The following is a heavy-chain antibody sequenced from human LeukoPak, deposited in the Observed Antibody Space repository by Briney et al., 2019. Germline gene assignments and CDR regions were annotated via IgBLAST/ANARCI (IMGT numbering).Heavy chain of an antibody. CDR3: ARELVLDYGDYVYWFDP. V-gene: IGHV6-1*01. CDR1: GDSVSSNSAA. CDR2: TYYRSKWYY. D-gene: IGHD4-17*01. Sequence: SQTLSLTCAISGDSVSSNSAAWNWIRQSPSRGLEWLGRTYYRSKWYYNYAVSVKSRITINPDTSKNQFSLKLSSVTAADTAVYYCARELVLDYGDYVYWFDPWGQGTLVTVSS. J-gene: IGHJ5*02.